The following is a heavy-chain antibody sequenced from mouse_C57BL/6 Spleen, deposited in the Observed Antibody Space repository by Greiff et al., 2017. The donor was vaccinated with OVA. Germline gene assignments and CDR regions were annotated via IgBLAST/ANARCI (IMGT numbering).Heavy chain of an antibody. CDR3: AREGNLYYFDY. Sequence: QVQLQQPGTELVKPGASVKLSCKASGYTFTSYWMHWVKQRPGQGLEWIGNINPSNGGTNYNEKFKSKATLTVDKSSRTAYMQLSSLTSVDSAVYDGAREGNLYYFDYWGQGTTLTVSS. J-gene: IGHJ2*01. CDR1: GYTFTSYW. V-gene: IGHV1-53*01. CDR2: INPSNGGT.